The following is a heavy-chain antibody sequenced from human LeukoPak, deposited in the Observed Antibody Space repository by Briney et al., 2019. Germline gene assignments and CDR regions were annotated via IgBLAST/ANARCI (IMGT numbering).Heavy chain of an antibody. CDR1: GFTFSDYY. CDR3: ARAPETGTVDV. Sequence: GRSLRLSCAASGFTFSDYYMSWIRQAPGEGLEWVSYISSSGTTIYYADSVKGRFTISRDNAKNSLYLQMNSLRAEDTAVYYCARAPETGTVDVWGRGTTVTISS. V-gene: IGHV3-11*04. CDR2: ISSSGTTI. J-gene: IGHJ6*04. D-gene: IGHD3-9*01.